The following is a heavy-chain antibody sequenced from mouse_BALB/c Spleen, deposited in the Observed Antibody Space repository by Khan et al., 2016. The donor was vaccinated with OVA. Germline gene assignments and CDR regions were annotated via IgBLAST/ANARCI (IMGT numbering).Heavy chain of an antibody. CDR3: ANPSYDPRFFEV. D-gene: IGHD2-3*01. CDR1: GFNIKDTY. J-gene: IGHJ1*01. Sequence: EVQLQQSGAELVKPGASVRLSCTASGFNIKDTYIHWVKQRPEQGLEWIGRIAPANGNTKYDPKFQDKATITSDTSSNTSYLQLSSLTSEDTAVYYCANPSYDPRFFEVWGAGTTVTVSS. CDR2: IAPANGNT. V-gene: IGHV14-3*02.